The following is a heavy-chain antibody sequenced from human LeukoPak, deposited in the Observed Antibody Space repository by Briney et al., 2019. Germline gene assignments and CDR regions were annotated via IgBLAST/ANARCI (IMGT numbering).Heavy chain of an antibody. Sequence: ASVKVSCKASGYDFTSHGIFWVRQAPGQGLEWMGWISPYNGDTKYAQRFQGRVTMTTDRSTTTAYMELRSLRYDDTAVYYCARVGLGIGWYSDLWGRGTLVTASS. CDR2: ISPYNGDT. D-gene: IGHD3/OR15-3a*01. J-gene: IGHJ2*01. CDR3: ARVGLGIGWYSDL. CDR1: GYDFTSHG. V-gene: IGHV1-18*01.